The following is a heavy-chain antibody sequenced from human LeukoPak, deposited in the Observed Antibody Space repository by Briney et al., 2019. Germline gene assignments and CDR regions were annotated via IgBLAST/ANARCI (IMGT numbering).Heavy chain of an antibody. CDR2: INHSGST. CDR3: ASLGNSNFDY. Sequence: PSETLSLTCAVYGGSFSGYYWSWIRQPPGKGLEWIGEINHSGSTNYNPSLKSRVTISVDTSKNQFSLKLSSVTAADTAVYYCASLGNSNFDYWGQGTLVTVSS. D-gene: IGHD4-23*01. V-gene: IGHV4-34*01. CDR1: GGSFSGYY. J-gene: IGHJ4*02.